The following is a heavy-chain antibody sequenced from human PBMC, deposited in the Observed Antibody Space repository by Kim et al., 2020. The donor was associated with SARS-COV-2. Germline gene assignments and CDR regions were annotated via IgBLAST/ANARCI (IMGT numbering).Heavy chain of an antibody. J-gene: IGHJ6*02. D-gene: IGHD6-6*01. V-gene: IGHV4-59*13. CDR2: IYYSGST. CDR3: ARSAVYSSSSGLPYYYYGMDV. CDR1: GGSISSYY. Sequence: SETLSLTCTVSGGSISSYYWSWIRQPPGKGLEWIGYIYYSGSTNYNPSLKSRVTISVDTSKNQFSLKLSSVTAADTAVYYCARSAVYSSSSGLPYYYYGMDVWGQGTTVTVSS.